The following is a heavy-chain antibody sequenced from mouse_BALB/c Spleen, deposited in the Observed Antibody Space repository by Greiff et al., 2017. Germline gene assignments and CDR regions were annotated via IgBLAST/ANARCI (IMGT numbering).Heavy chain of an antibody. V-gene: IGHV1-7*01. CDR2: INPSTGYT. D-gene: IGHD1-2*01. CDR1: GYTFTSYW. Sequence: QVQLQQSGAELAKPGASVKMSCKASGYTFTSYWMHWVKQRPGQGLEWIGYINPSTGYTEYNQKFKDKATLTADKSSSTAYMQLSSLTSEDSAVYYCASLLRLPYYYAMDYWGQGTSVTVSS. CDR3: ASLLRLPYYYAMDY. J-gene: IGHJ4*01.